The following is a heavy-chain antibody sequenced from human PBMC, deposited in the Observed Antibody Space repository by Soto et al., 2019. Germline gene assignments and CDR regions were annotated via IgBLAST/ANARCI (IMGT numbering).Heavy chain of an antibody. CDR2: IYWDDDK. Sequence: QITLKESGPTLVKPTQTLTLTCTFSGFSLSTSGVGVGWIRQPPGKALEWLALIYWDDDKRYSPSLKSRLTITXATXKXPVVLTMTNMDPVDTATYYCAHKGNYDFWSGSYMDVWGQGTTVTVSS. J-gene: IGHJ6*02. V-gene: IGHV2-5*02. CDR1: GFSLSTSGVG. D-gene: IGHD3-3*01. CDR3: AHKGNYDFWSGSYMDV.